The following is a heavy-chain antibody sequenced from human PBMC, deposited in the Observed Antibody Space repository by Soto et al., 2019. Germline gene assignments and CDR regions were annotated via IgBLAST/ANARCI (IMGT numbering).Heavy chain of an antibody. CDR3: AKDGEFLWFGNIGSPYYFDS. CDR1: GFTFSSYA. J-gene: IGHJ4*02. V-gene: IGHV3-23*01. CDR2: ISGNAGRT. D-gene: IGHD3-10*01. Sequence: EVQLLESGGGSVQPGGSLRLSCAASGFTFSSYAMSWVRQAPGKGLEWVSAISGNAGRTYYADSVKGRFTISRDNSKNTLYLQMNSLRAEDTAVYYCAKDGEFLWFGNIGSPYYFDSWGQGTLVTVSS.